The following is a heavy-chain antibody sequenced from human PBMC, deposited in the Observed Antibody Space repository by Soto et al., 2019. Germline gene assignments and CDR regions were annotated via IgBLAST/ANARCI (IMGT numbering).Heavy chain of an antibody. V-gene: IGHV3-30*18. CDR3: AKGYIAAPGVLDGIVV. D-gene: IGHD6-13*01. J-gene: IGHJ3*01. CDR1: GFIFRSYG. Sequence: GGSLILSCAASGFIFRSYGTHWVRQAPGKGLEWVAVISYDGNNKYFADSVKGRFTISRDNFKNTVYLQMNSLSTDDTAVYYCAKGYIAAPGVLDGIVVWGQGTMVNGS. CDR2: ISYDGNNK.